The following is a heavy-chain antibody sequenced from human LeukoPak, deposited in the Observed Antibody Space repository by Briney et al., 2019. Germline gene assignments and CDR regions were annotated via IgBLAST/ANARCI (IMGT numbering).Heavy chain of an antibody. Sequence: GSLRLSCAASGFTFSSYGIHWVRLAPGRGLEWVAVISDDGTRKYYADSVQGRFTISRDNSKNTLYLQMNSLRAEDTAVYYCAREFSGYAFDIWGQGTMVTVSS. CDR3: AREFSGYAFDI. J-gene: IGHJ3*02. CDR1: GFTFSSYG. CDR2: ISDDGTRK. V-gene: IGHV3-30*03. D-gene: IGHD6-19*01.